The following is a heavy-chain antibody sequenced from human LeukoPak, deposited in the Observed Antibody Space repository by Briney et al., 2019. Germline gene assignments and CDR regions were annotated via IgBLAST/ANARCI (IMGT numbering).Heavy chain of an antibody. V-gene: IGHV1-69*02. Sequence: SVKVSCKASGGTFISYTISWVRQAPGQGREWMGRIIPILGIANYAQKFQGRVTITADKSTSTAYMELSSLRSEDTAVYYCARGIAAAGPPEYWGQGTLVTVS. CDR3: ARGIAAAGPPEY. J-gene: IGHJ4*02. CDR1: GGTFISYT. CDR2: IIPILGIA. D-gene: IGHD6-13*01.